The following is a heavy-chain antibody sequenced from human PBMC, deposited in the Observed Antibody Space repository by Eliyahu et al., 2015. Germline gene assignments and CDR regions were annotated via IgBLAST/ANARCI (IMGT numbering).Heavy chain of an antibody. Sequence: QVQLVXSGAEVKKPGSSVKVXXKAAGGTFSSYTISWVRQAPGQGLEWMGRIIPILGIANYAQKFQGRVTITADKSTSTAYMELSSLRSEDTAVYYCAYYMVQSDYWGQGTLVTVSS. D-gene: IGHD3-10*01. CDR1: GGTFSSYT. V-gene: IGHV1-69*02. CDR2: IIPILGIA. CDR3: AYYMVQSDY. J-gene: IGHJ4*02.